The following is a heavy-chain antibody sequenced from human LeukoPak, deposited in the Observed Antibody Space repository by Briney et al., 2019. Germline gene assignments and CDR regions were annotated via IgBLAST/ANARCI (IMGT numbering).Heavy chain of an antibody. CDR3: ARGEYQLLPFDY. CDR2: IYYSGST. Sequence: SETLSLTCTVSGGSISSYYWSWIRQPPGKRLEWIGHIYYSGSTNYNPSLKSRVTISVDTSKSQFSLKLSSVTAADTAVYYCARGEYQLLPFDYWGQGTLVTVSS. D-gene: IGHD2-2*01. CDR1: GGSISSYY. J-gene: IGHJ4*02. V-gene: IGHV4-59*01.